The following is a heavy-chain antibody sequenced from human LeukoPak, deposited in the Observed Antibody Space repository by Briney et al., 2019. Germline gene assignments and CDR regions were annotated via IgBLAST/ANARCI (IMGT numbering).Heavy chain of an antibody. CDR1: GYTFTSYD. CDR3: ASPWIQLSGGRAFDI. CDR2: MNPNSGNT. D-gene: IGHD5-18*01. J-gene: IGHJ3*02. V-gene: IGHV1-8*01. Sequence: ASVKVSCKASGYTFTSYDINWVRQATGQGLEWMGWMNPNSGNTGYAQKFQGRVTMTRDTSTSTVYMELSSLRSEDTAVYYCASPWIQLSGGRAFDIWGQGTMVTVSS.